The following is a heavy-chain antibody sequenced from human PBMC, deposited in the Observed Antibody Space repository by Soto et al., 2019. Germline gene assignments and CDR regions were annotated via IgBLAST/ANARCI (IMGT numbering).Heavy chain of an antibody. J-gene: IGHJ3*02. V-gene: IGHV3-74*01. CDR1: GFTFCSYW. CDR2: INSDGSST. D-gene: IGHD2-15*01. Sequence: GGSLRLSCAASGFTFCSYWMHWVRQAPGKGLVWVSRINSDGSSTSYADSVKGRFTISRDNAKNTLYLQMNSLRAEDTAVYYCARRARYCSGGSCYSNAFDIWGQGTMVTVSS. CDR3: ARRARYCSGGSCYSNAFDI.